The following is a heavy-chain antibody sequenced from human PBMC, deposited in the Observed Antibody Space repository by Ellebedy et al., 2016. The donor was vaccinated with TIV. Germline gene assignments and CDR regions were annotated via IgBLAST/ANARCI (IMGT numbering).Heavy chain of an antibody. V-gene: IGHV4-39*01. J-gene: IGHJ6*03. CDR1: GHSISSSSDY. Sequence: GSLRLXXTVSGHSISSSSDYWVWIRQPPGKGLEWIGTISNRDRTDYNPSLKSRVFILVDASKNQFFLKLTSVTAADTAVYYCATFNQYYTYLGVWGKGTTVTVSS. D-gene: IGHD1-14*01. CDR2: ISNRDRT. CDR3: ATFNQYYTYLGV.